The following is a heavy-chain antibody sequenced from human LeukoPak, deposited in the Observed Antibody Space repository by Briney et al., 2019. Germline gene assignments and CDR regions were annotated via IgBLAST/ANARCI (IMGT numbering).Heavy chain of an antibody. Sequence: GGSLRLSCAASGFTFSWYWMHWDRQAPGKGLMWASRISPDGSTTLYADSVKGRFTISRDNAKNTLYLQMNSLGAEDTAVYYCTTVLSSKRYNLCDYWGQGTLVTVSS. CDR1: GFTFSWYW. CDR3: TTVLSSKRYNLCDY. J-gene: IGHJ4*02. D-gene: IGHD6-13*01. CDR2: ISPDGSTT. V-gene: IGHV3-74*03.